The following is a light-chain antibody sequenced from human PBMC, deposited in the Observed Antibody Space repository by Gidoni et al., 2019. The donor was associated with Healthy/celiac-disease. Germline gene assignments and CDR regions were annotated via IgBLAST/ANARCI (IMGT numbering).Light chain of an antibody. V-gene: IGKV3-11*01. CDR3: QQRSNWPVT. J-gene: IGKJ2*01. CDR1: QSVSSY. Sequence: EIVLTQSPATLSLSPGERATLSCRPSQSVSSYLAWYQQKPGQAPRLLIYDASNRATGIPARFSGSGSGTDFTRTISSLEPEDFAVYYCQQRSNWPVTFGQGTKLEIK. CDR2: DAS.